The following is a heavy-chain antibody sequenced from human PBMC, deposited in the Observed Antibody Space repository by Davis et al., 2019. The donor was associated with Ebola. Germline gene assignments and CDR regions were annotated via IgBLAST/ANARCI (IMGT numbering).Heavy chain of an antibody. CDR1: GYSFTSYW. V-gene: IGHV5-51*01. J-gene: IGHJ5*02. CDR3: ARLNDYGDRDWFDP. D-gene: IGHD4-17*01. CDR2: IYPGDSDT. Sequence: PGGSLRLSCKGSGYSFTSYWIGWVRQMPGKGLEWMGIIYPGDSDTRYSPSFQGQVTISADKSISTAYLQWSSLKASDTAMYYCARLNDYGDRDWFDPWGQGTLVTVSS.